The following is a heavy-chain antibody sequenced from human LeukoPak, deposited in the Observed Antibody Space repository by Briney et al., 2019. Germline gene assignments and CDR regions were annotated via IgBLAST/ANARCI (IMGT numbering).Heavy chain of an antibody. V-gene: IGHV3-15*01. J-gene: IGHJ4*02. CDR1: GFTFSNAW. CDR2: IKSKTGGGTT. CDR3: TTDVDTANDY. D-gene: IGHD5-18*01. Sequence: GGSLRLTCAASGFTFSNAWMSWVCQAPGKGLEWVGRIKSKTGGGTTDYAAPVKGRFTISRDDSKNTLYLQMNSLKTEDTAVYYCTTDVDTANDYWGQGTLVTVSS.